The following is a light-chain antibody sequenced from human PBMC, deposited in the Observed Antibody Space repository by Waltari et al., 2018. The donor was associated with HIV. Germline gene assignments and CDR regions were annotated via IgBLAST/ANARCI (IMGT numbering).Light chain of an antibody. CDR1: SSAVGGYNY. Sequence: QSALTQPPSASGSLGQPVTISCTGTSSAVGGYNYVSWYQQHPGKTPKLMIYEVSKRPSGVPDRFSGSKSGNTASLTVSGLQAEDEADYYCTSYAGSNNVVFGGGTKLTVL. V-gene: IGLV2-8*01. J-gene: IGLJ2*01. CDR2: EVS. CDR3: TSYAGSNNVV.